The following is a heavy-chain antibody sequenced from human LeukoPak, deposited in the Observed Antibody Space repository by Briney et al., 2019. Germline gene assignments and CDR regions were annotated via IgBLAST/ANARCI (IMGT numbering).Heavy chain of an antibody. Sequence: ASVTVSCKASGYTFTSYGISWVRQAPGQGLEWMGWISAGNTNYAQKFQGRVTMTTDTSTSTAYLELRSLRSDDTAVYYCAREPCPGNCHPYYFDYWGHGTLVTVSS. J-gene: IGHJ4*01. CDR3: AREPCPGNCHPYYFDY. CDR2: ISAGNT. CDR1: GYTFTSYG. V-gene: IGHV1-18*01. D-gene: IGHD4-23*01.